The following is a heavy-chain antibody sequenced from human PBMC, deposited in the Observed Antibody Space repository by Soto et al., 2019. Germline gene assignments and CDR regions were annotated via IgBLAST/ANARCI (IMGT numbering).Heavy chain of an antibody. Sequence: QVQLVQSGAEVKKPGASVRVSCKASGYTFTSSGISWVRQAPGQGLEWMGWISTSNGNTNYAQKFQGRVTMTTHTSTRTAYMELSSLRSDDTAVYYCARDPQTLDAPSLDYWGQGSLITVSS. CDR3: ARDPQTLDAPSLDY. V-gene: IGHV1-18*01. CDR1: GYTFTSSG. D-gene: IGHD3-3*01. J-gene: IGHJ4*02. CDR2: ISTSNGNT.